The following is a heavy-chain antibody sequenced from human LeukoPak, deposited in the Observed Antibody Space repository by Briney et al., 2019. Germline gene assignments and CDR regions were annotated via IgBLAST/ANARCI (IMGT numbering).Heavy chain of an antibody. J-gene: IGHJ4*02. CDR3: ARIAARQDYFDY. V-gene: IGHV1-18*01. Sequence: ASVKVSCKASGYTFTSYGISWVRQAPGQGLEWMGWISACNGNTNYAQKLQGRVTMTTDTSTSTAYMELRSLRSDDTAVYYCARIAARQDYFDYWGQGTLVTVSS. CDR2: ISACNGNT. D-gene: IGHD6-6*01. CDR1: GYTFTSYG.